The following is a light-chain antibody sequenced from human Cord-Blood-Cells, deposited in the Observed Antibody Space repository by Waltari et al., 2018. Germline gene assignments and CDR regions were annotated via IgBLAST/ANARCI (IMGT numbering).Light chain of an antibody. J-gene: IGKJ1*01. Sequence: EIVLTQSPATLSLSPGERATLSYRASQSVSSYLAWYQQTPGQAPRLRIYDASNRATGIPARFSGSGSWTDFTLTISSLEPEDFAVYSCQQRSNWPRTFGQGTKVEIK. CDR1: QSVSSY. V-gene: IGKV3-11*01. CDR3: QQRSNWPRT. CDR2: DAS.